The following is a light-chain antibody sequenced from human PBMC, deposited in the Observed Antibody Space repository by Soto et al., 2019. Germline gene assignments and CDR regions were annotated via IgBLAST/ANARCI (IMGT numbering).Light chain of an antibody. V-gene: IGKV3-20*01. CDR2: GAI. Sequence: EIVLTQSPGTLSVSPGESATLSCRASQSVKNNYLAWYQHKPGQAPRLLLYGAISRAADIPDRFRGSGSGTFFTLTIFRLEPEDSAVYLCQQYGSSPFTLGPGTKVDIK. CDR1: QSVKNNY. CDR3: QQYGSSPFT. J-gene: IGKJ3*01.